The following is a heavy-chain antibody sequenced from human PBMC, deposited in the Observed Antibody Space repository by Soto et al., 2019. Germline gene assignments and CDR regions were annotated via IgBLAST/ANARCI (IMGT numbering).Heavy chain of an antibody. D-gene: IGHD3-22*01. Sequence: SETLSLTCTVSGVAISSSNWWNWVRQPPGKGLEWIGEIYHSGSTNYNPSLKSRVTISVDKSKNQFSLKLSSVTAADTAVYYCARGAPMGYYDSSGYQFDYWGQGTLVTVSS. CDR1: GVAISSSNW. J-gene: IGHJ4*02. CDR3: ARGAPMGYYDSSGYQFDY. V-gene: IGHV4-4*02. CDR2: IYHSGST.